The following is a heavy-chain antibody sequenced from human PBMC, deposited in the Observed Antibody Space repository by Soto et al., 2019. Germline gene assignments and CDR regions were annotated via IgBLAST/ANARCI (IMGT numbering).Heavy chain of an antibody. D-gene: IGHD2-8*01. CDR3: ARSGVAALDS. J-gene: IGHJ5*01. CDR1: GFTFRDYS. Sequence: GGSLRLSCAASGFTFRDYSLNWVRQAPGKGLEWVSSITSKSTYIYYADSVKGRFTISRDNAKSSLYLQMDSLRADDTAVYFCARSGVAALDSWGQGTLDTVSS. V-gene: IGHV3-21*04. CDR2: ITSKSTYI.